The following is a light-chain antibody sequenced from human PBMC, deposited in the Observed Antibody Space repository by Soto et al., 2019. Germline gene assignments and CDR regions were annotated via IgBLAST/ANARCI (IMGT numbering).Light chain of an antibody. J-gene: IGKJ1*01. CDR3: QQSNNYPWT. Sequence: DIQMTQSPSTLSASVGDRVTITCRASQYIHNYLAWYQQKPGEAPKLLIYEAANLESGVPSRFSGSGTGTEFTLTLSSLQPDDFATSYSQQSNNYPWTFGQGTRVEI. CDR2: EAA. V-gene: IGKV1-5*03. CDR1: QYIHNY.